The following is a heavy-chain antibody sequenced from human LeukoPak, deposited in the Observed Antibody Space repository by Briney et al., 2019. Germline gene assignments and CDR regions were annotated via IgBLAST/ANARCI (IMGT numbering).Heavy chain of an antibody. V-gene: IGHV4-59*01. CDR1: GGSISSYY. CDR3: ARGSGVKRIAAAGYFDY. Sequence: SETLSLTCTVSGGSISSYYWSWIRQPPGKGLEWIGYIYYSGSTNYNPSLKSRVTISVDTSKNQFSLKLSSVTAADTAVYYCARGSGVKRIAAAGYFDYWGQGTLVTVSS. D-gene: IGHD6-13*01. CDR2: IYYSGST. J-gene: IGHJ4*02.